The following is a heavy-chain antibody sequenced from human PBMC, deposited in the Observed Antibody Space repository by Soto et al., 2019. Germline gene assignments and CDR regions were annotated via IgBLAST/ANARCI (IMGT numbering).Heavy chain of an antibody. CDR1: GYTFTYRY. CDR3: ASRNLNCSSTSCYAVY. V-gene: IGHV1-45*02. D-gene: IGHD2-2*01. Sequence: GASVKVSCKASGYTFTYRYLHWVRQAPGQALEWMGWITPFNGNTNYAQKFQDRVTITRDRSMSTAYMELSSLRSEDTAMYYCASRNLNCSSTSCYAVYWGQGTLVTVSS. J-gene: IGHJ4*02. CDR2: ITPFNGNT.